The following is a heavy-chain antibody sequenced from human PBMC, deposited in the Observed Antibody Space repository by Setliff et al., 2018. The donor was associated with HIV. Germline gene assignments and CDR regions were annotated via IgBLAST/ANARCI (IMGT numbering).Heavy chain of an antibody. V-gene: IGHV4-59*08. CDR2: VFYNGDT. CDR1: GGSIRSYY. CDR3: ARQMTIPGVAVTPVDY. D-gene: IGHD3-3*01. J-gene: IGHJ4*02. Sequence: LSLTCTVSGGSIRSYYWSWIRQSPGNGLEWIGYVFYNGDTAYNPSLKSRLTISVDTSKSQLSLKLTSVTAADTAEYYCARQMTIPGVAVTPVDYWGQGALVTVSS.